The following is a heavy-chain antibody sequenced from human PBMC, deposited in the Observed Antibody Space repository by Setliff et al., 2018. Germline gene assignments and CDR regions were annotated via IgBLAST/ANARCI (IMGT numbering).Heavy chain of an antibody. CDR2: IYYTGST. Sequence: SETLSLTCTVSGGSISRDYWMWIRQPPGKGLEWIGYIYYTGSTSYNASVKSRVTVSLDTSQNQFSLKLSSVTAADTAAYYCASHPRVTIFGVVAFDYWGQGILVTVSS. CDR1: GGSISRDY. V-gene: IGHV4-59*08. D-gene: IGHD3-3*01. J-gene: IGHJ4*02. CDR3: ASHPRVTIFGVVAFDY.